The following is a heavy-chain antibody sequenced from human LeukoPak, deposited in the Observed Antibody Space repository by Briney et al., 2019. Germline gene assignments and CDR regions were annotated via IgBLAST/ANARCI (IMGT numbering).Heavy chain of an antibody. D-gene: IGHD3-10*01. J-gene: IGHJ5*02. CDR3: AKDSVGNYGSAP. CDR2: INPNSGGT. Sequence: GASVKVSCTASGYTFTGYYMHWVRQAPGQGLEWMGRINPNSGGTNYAQQFQRRVTMTNDTSISPAYMELSRLRSDDAAVYYCAKDSVGNYGSAPWGQGTLVTVSS. CDR1: GYTFTGYY. V-gene: IGHV1-2*06.